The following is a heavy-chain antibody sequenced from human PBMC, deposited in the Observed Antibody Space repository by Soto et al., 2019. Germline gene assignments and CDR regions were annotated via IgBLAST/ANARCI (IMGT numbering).Heavy chain of an antibody. V-gene: IGHV1-18*01. J-gene: IGHJ3*02. Sequence: QVQLVQSGTEVKKPGASVKVSCKASGDTFTNYGISWVRQAPGQGLEWLAWINTYNGHTNYAQKLQGRVTLTTDTSTSTAYMELRSLRSDDTAVYYCARDLLYSSRSTVRFDIWGQGTMVTVSS. D-gene: IGHD6-13*01. CDR2: INTYNGHT. CDR3: ARDLLYSSRSTVRFDI. CDR1: GDTFTNYG.